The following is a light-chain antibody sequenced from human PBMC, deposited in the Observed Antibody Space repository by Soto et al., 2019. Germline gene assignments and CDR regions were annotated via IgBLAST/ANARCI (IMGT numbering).Light chain of an antibody. CDR3: QQYSAWPLT. J-gene: IGKJ4*01. CDR2: GVS. CDR1: QSVSSN. Sequence: EVVMTQSPATLSVSPGERATLSCRASQSVSSNFLAWYQQKPGQAPRLLIYGVSIRATGIPARFSGSGSGTEFTLTISSLQSADFAVYYCQQYSAWPLTFGGGTKVEI. V-gene: IGKV3-15*01.